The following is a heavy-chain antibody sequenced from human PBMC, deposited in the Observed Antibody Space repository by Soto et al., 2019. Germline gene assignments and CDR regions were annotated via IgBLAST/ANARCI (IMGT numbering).Heavy chain of an antibody. Sequence: QVQLVQSGAEVKKPGSSVKVSCKASGGTFSSDTISWVRQAPGQGLEWMGRIIPILGIANYAQKFQGRVTITADKSTSTAYMELSSLRSEDTAVYYCARYCGGDCYNADGMDVWGQGTTVTVSS. CDR2: IIPILGIA. D-gene: IGHD2-21*02. V-gene: IGHV1-69*02. CDR3: ARYCGGDCYNADGMDV. J-gene: IGHJ6*02. CDR1: GGTFSSDT.